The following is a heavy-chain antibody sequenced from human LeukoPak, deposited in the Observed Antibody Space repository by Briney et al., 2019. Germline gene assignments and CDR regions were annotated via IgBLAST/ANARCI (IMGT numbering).Heavy chain of an antibody. Sequence: ASVKVSCKASGGTFSSYGISWVRQAPGQGIEWMGGIIPIFGTANYAQKFQGRVTITAGESTSTAYMELSSLRSEDTAVYYCARPYSSSSYYYGMDVWGQGTTVTVSS. V-gene: IGHV1-69*13. J-gene: IGHJ6*02. CDR1: GGTFSSYG. CDR3: ARPYSSSSYYYGMDV. D-gene: IGHD6-6*01. CDR2: IIPIFGTA.